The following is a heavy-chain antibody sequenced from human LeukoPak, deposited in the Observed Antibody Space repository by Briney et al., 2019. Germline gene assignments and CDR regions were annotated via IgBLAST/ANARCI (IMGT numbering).Heavy chain of an antibody. CDR1: GFTVSSNY. D-gene: IGHD2-8*02. V-gene: IGHV3-53*01. J-gene: IGHJ4*02. CDR3: ASRHCSGENCYAGPLDF. CDR2: SYSGGST. Sequence: GGSLRLSCAASGFTVSSNYMSWVRQAPGKGLEWVSVSYSGGSTYYEDSVKGRFTVSGDVSKNTLYLQMNNLRGEDTAVYYCASRHCSGENCYAGPLDFWGQGIQVTVSS.